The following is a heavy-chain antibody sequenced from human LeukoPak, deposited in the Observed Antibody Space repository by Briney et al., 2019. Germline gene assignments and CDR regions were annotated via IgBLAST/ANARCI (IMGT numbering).Heavy chain of an antibody. CDR1: GFTFSSYG. CDR2: ISYDGSNK. V-gene: IGHV3-30*18. J-gene: IGHJ6*03. CDR3: AKSDTAMVYYYYYMDV. D-gene: IGHD5-18*01. Sequence: PGGSLRLSCAASGFTFSSYGMHWVRQAPGKGLEWVAVISYDGSNKYYADSVKGRFTISRDNSKNTLYLQMNSLRAEDTAVYYCAKSDTAMVYYYYYMDVWGKGTTVTISS.